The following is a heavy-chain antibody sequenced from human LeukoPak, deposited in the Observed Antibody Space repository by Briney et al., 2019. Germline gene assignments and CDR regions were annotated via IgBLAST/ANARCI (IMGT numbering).Heavy chain of an antibody. CDR1: NDYIKDYY. V-gene: IGHV4-4*07. D-gene: IGHD2-21*01. CDR3: ARQGSDNFFDS. CDR2: VSQWNT. J-gene: IGHJ4*02. Sequence: SETLSLTCTLSNDYIKDYYWSWIRQPAGKGLEWIGRVSQWNTNYNPSLMSRVTMSVQASKNQFSLKLNSATAADTAVYYCARQGSDNFFDSWGVGILVTVSS.